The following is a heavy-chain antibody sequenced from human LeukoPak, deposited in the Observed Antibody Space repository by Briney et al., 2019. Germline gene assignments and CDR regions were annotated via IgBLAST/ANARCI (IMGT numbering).Heavy chain of an antibody. Sequence: GRSLRLSCAASGFTFSSYGMHWVRQAPGKGLEWVAVISYDGSNKYYADSVKGRFTISRDNSKNTLYLQMNSLRAEDTAVCYCARDREAYFDYWGQGTLVTVSS. CDR1: GFTFSSYG. CDR3: ARDREAYFDY. CDR2: ISYDGSNK. D-gene: IGHD1-26*01. V-gene: IGHV3-30*03. J-gene: IGHJ4*02.